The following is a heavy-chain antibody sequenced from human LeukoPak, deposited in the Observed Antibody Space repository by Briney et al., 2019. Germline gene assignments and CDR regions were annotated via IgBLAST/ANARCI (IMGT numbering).Heavy chain of an antibody. J-gene: IGHJ4*02. CDR3: AGGRDGYSYGYYFDY. D-gene: IGHD5-18*01. CDR1: GGSISSYY. CDR2: IYTSGST. Sequence: SETLSLTCTVSGGSISSYYWSWIRQPAGKGLEWIGRIYTSGSTNYNPSLKSRVTMSVDTSKNQFSLKLSSVTAADTAVYYCAGGRDGYSYGYYFDYWGQGTLVTVSS. V-gene: IGHV4-4*07.